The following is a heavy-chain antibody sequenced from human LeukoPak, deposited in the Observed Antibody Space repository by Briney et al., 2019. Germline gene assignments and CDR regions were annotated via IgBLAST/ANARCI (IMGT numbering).Heavy chain of an antibody. J-gene: IGHJ6*02. CDR3: ARDQLLYEDYYGMDV. Sequence: ASVKVSCKASRYTFTGYYMHWVRQAPGQGLEWMGRINPNSGGTNYAQKFQGRVTMTRDTSISTAYMELSRLRSDDTAVYYCARDQLLYEDYYGMDVWGQGTTVTVSS. D-gene: IGHD2-2*02. V-gene: IGHV1-2*06. CDR2: INPNSGGT. CDR1: RYTFTGYY.